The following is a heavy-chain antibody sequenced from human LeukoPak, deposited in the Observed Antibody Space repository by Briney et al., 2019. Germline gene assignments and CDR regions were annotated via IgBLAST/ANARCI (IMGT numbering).Heavy chain of an antibody. Sequence: GGSLRLSCAASGFTFSSYWMHWVRQAPGKGLVWVSRINSDGSSTSYADSAKGRFTISRDNAKNTLYLQMNSLRAEDTAVYYCARGDGYYYDSSGPDYWGQGTLVTVSS. V-gene: IGHV3-74*01. CDR3: ARGDGYYYDSSGPDY. CDR1: GFTFSSYW. J-gene: IGHJ4*02. D-gene: IGHD3-22*01. CDR2: INSDGSST.